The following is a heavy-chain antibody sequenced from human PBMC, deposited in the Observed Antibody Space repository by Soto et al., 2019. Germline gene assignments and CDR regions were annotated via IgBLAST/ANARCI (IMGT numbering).Heavy chain of an antibody. D-gene: IGHD2-2*01. CDR1: GGTFSSYA. Sequence: QVQLVQSGAEVKKPGSSVKVSCKASGGTFSSYAISWVRQAPGQGLEWMGGIIPIFGTANYAQKFQGRVTITADESTSTDYMELSSLRSEDKAVYYCARARAAAMGYYYYGMDVWGQGTTVTVSS. CDR2: IIPIFGTA. V-gene: IGHV1-69*01. CDR3: ARARAAAMGYYYYGMDV. J-gene: IGHJ6*02.